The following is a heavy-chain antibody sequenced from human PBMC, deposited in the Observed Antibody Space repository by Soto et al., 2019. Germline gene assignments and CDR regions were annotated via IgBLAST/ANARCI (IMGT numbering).Heavy chain of an antibody. CDR1: GGSIKNYY. J-gene: IGHJ4*02. V-gene: IGHV4-59*01. Sequence: SETLSLTCTVSGGSIKNYYWSWIRQSPGKRLEWIAHIYSSGSAHFSPSLQSRVTISLGPSENQLSLSLASVTAADTAVYYCARNPPGPVDFDVWGPGTLVTVSS. CDR2: IYSSGSA. CDR3: ARNPPGPVDFDV.